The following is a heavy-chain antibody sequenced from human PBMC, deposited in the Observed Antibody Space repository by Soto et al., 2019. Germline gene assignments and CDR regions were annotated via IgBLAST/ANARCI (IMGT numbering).Heavy chain of an antibody. V-gene: IGHV1-69*01. CDR2: IIPIFGST. J-gene: IGHJ6*02. D-gene: IGHD6-13*01. CDR1: GGTFSNYA. Sequence: QVQLVQSGAEVKTPGSSMKVSCRASGGTFSNYAISWVRQAPGHGPEWMGGIIPIFGSTSYAQRFQGRVTTTGDGPTSTAYMELTSLRSEDSSVYYCARVPPGTGMVLAYYLYGMDVWGQGNAVTVSS. CDR3: ARVPPGTGMVLAYYLYGMDV.